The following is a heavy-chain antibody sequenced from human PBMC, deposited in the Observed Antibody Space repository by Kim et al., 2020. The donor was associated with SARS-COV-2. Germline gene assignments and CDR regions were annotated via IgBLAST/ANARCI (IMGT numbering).Heavy chain of an antibody. Sequence: GESLKISCKASGYNFPNYWIGWVRQKPGNGLEWMGIIYPGDSDVRYGPSFQGQVTISADRSISTAYLQWNSLKASDTAMYYCARLKSAGGDFLEYWGLGTQVAVSS. J-gene: IGHJ4*02. V-gene: IGHV5-51*01. CDR1: GYNFPNYW. CDR3: ARLKSAGGDFLEY. CDR2: IYPGDSDV.